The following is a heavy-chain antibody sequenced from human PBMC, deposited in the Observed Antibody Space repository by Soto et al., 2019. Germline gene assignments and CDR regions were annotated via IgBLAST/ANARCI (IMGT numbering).Heavy chain of an antibody. J-gene: IGHJ4*02. CDR3: ARGYDFWSGYYTFDY. Sequence: GGSLRLSCAASGFTFSSYALSWVRQAPGKGLEWVSAISGSGGSTYYADSVKGRFTISRDNSKNTLYLQMNSLRAEDTAVYYCARGYDFWSGYYTFDYWGQGTLVTVSS. D-gene: IGHD3-3*01. CDR1: GFTFSSYA. CDR2: ISGSGGST. V-gene: IGHV3-23*01.